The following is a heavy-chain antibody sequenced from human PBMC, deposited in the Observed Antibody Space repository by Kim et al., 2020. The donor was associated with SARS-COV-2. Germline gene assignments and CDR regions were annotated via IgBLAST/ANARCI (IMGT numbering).Heavy chain of an antibody. CDR3: ARANYYDSSGGGSYYYYGMDV. J-gene: IGHJ6*02. V-gene: IGHV3-13*04. D-gene: IGHD3-22*01. CDR1: GFTFSSYD. Sequence: GGSLRLSCAASGFTFSSYDMHWVRQATGKGLEWVSAIGTAGDTYYPGSVKGRFTISRENAKNSLYLQMNSLRAGDTAVYYCARANYYDSSGGGSYYYYGMDVWGQGTTGTVSS. CDR2: IGTAGDT.